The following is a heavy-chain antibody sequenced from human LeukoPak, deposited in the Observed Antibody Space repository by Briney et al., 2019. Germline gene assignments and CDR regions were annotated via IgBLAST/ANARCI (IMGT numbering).Heavy chain of an antibody. J-gene: IGHJ4*02. V-gene: IGHV4-59*08. CDR1: GGSISSYY. D-gene: IGHD3-10*01. CDR3: ARYVVYGSGKYYFDY. CDR2: IYYSGST. Sequence: SETLSLTCTVSGGSISSYYWSWIRQPPGKGLEWIGYIYYSGSTNYNPSLKSRVTISVDTSKNQFSLRLSSVTAADTAVYLCARYVVYGSGKYYFDYWGQGSLVTVSS.